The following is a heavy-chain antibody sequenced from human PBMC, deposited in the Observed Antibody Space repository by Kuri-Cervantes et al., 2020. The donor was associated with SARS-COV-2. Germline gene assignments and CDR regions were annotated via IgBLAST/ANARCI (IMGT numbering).Heavy chain of an antibody. V-gene: IGHV1-69*10. Sequence: SVKVSCKASGGTFTSYAFSWARQAPGQGLEWMGGIIPLLGITNYARKFQGRVAITADTSTSTVYMGLSSLRSEDTAVYYCASNRITMVRGVINTRIYYYYYGMDVWGQGTTVTVSS. D-gene: IGHD3-10*01. CDR3: ASNRITMVRGVINTRIYYYYYGMDV. CDR1: GGTFTSYA. J-gene: IGHJ6*02. CDR2: IIPLLGIT.